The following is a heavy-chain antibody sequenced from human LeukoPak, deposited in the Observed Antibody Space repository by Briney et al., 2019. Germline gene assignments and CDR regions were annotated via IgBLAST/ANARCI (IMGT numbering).Heavy chain of an antibody. CDR1: GFTFDDYA. J-gene: IGHJ4*02. CDR2: ISWNSGSI. CDR3: ARGWELVDY. V-gene: IGHV3-9*01. Sequence: GRSLRLSCAASGFTFDDYAMHWVRQAPGKGLEWVSGISWNSGSIGYADSVRGRFTISRDNAKNSLYLQMNSLRAEDTALYYCARGWELVDYWGQGTLVTVSS. D-gene: IGHD1-26*01.